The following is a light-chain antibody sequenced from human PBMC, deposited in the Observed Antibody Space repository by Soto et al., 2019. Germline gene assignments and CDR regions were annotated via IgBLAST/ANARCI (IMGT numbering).Light chain of an antibody. CDR2: KAS. V-gene: IGKV1-5*03. J-gene: IGKJ1*01. CDR1: QSISSW. CDR3: QQYNS. Sequence: DMQMTQSPSTPSASVGGRVTITCRASQSISSWLAWYQQKPGKAPKLLIYKASSLESGVPSRFRGSGSGTEFTVTISSLQPDDFETYYCQQYNSFGRGTKVDIK.